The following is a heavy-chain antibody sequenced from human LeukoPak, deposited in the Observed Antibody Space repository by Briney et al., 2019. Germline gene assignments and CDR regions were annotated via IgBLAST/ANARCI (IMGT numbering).Heavy chain of an antibody. Sequence: AGESLQISCKGSGYSFTSYWIGWVRQMPGKGLEWMGIIYPGDSDTRYSPSLQGQVTISADKSISTAYLQWSSLKASDTAMYYCAKTRLGGELRAAFDIWGQGTMVTVSS. V-gene: IGHV5-51*01. J-gene: IGHJ3*02. CDR1: GYSFTSYW. CDR2: IYPGDSDT. CDR3: AKTRLGGELRAAFDI. D-gene: IGHD1-26*01.